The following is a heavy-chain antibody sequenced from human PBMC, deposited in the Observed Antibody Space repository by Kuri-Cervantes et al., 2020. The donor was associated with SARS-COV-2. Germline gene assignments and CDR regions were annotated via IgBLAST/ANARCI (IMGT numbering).Heavy chain of an antibody. J-gene: IGHJ4*02. Sequence: LRLSCAASGFTFDDYAMHWVRQAPGKGLEWIGSVSYSGSAYYNPSLKSRVTIFVDTSKNQLSLWLTSVTAADTAVYYCARYFWSGAYYFDYWGQETLVTVSS. D-gene: IGHD3-3*01. CDR2: VSYSGSA. CDR1: GFTFDDYA. V-gene: IGHV4-30-2*03. CDR3: ARYFWSGAYYFDY.